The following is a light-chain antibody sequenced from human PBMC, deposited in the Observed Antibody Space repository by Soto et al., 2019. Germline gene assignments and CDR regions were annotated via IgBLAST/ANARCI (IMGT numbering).Light chain of an antibody. CDR2: GAS. CDR3: QKYNRAPWT. J-gene: IGKJ1*01. Sequence: DIQITPSPSSLSPSVGDGVTITCRASGSISDWLAWYQQKPGKVPKVLIYGASTLQSGVPSRFSGAGSGTNFTLTISSLQSEDVATYYCQKYNRAPWTFGQGTKV. CDR1: GSISDW. V-gene: IGKV1-27*01.